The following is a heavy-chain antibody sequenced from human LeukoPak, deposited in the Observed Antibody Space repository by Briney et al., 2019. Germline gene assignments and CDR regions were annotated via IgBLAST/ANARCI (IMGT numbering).Heavy chain of an antibody. V-gene: IGHV3-15*05. Sequence: GGSLRLSCAASGFTFSNAWMSWVRQAPGKGLEWVGRIKSKTDGGTTDYAAPVKGRFTISRDDSKNTLYLQMNSVRSEDTAVYYCAKDTLYTGGQRIFDIWGQGTMVTVSS. D-gene: IGHD7-27*01. CDR3: AKDTLYTGGQRIFDI. CDR1: GFTFSNAW. CDR2: IKSKTDGGTT. J-gene: IGHJ3*02.